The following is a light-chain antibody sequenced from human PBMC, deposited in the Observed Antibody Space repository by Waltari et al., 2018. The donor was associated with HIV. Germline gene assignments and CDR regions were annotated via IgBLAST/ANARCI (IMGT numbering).Light chain of an antibody. CDR1: QSVNNY. J-gene: IGKJ2*01. Sequence: EIVLTQSPATLSLSPGEGATLPCRSSQSVNNYLAWYQQKPGQAPRLLIYDASNRASGIPARFSGSGSGTDFTLTISSLEPEDFAVYYCQQRSKWPPYTFGQGTKLEIK. CDR2: DAS. CDR3: QQRSKWPPYT. V-gene: IGKV3-11*01.